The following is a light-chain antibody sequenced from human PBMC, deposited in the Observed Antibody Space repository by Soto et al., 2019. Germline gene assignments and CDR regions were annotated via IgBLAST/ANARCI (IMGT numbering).Light chain of an antibody. J-gene: IGKJ1*01. CDR1: QSVSSSY. CDR3: QQYGSSPRT. V-gene: IGKV3-20*01. Sequence: EIVLTQSPGTLSLSPGERATLSCRASQSVSSSYLAWYQQKSGQAPRLVIYGGSSRATGIPDRFSGSASGTDFTLTISRLEPEDFAVYYCQQYGSSPRTFGQGTKVEIK. CDR2: GGS.